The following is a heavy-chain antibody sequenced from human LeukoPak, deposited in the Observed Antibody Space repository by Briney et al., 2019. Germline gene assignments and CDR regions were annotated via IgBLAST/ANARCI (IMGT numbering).Heavy chain of an antibody. J-gene: IGHJ4*02. V-gene: IGHV3-7*01. Sequence: GGSLRLSCTAAGFTFSSYWMSWVRQAPGKGLEWVANIKQDGSEKYYVDSVKGRFTISRDKANNSLYLQMNSLRAEDTAVYYCARGGHYYDSSGPPDYWGQGTLVTVSS. CDR1: GFTFSSYW. CDR3: ARGGHYYDSSGPPDY. CDR2: IKQDGSEK. D-gene: IGHD3-22*01.